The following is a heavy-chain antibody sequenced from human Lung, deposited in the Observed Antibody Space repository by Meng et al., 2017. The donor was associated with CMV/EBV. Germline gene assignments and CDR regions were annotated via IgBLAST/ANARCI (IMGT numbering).Heavy chain of an antibody. J-gene: IGHJ3*02. V-gene: IGHV1-2*02. CDR2: INPNSGGT. D-gene: IGHD1-26*01. CDR3: ARRQWDLRNALDI. Sequence: ASXXDTXKASGYTFTGYYIHWVRQAPGQGLEWMGSINPNSGGTKYAQKFQGRVTLTRDTSISTVYSEVSRLKTDDTAVYYCARRQWDLRNALDIWGQGTEVTVSS. CDR1: GYTFTGYY.